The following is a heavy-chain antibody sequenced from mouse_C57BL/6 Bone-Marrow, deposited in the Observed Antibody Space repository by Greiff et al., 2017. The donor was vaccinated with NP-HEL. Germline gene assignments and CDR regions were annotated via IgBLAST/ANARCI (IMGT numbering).Heavy chain of an antibody. J-gene: IGHJ4*01. CDR1: GYSITSGYY. V-gene: IGHV3-6*01. CDR3: AREKLSVDY. CDR2: ISYDGSN. D-gene: IGHD1-1*02. Sequence: EVKLQESGPGLVKPSPSLSLTCSVTGYSITSGYYWNWIRQFPGNKLEWMGYISYDGSNNYNPSLKNRISITRDTSKNQFFLKLNSVTTEDTATYYCAREKLSVDYWGQGTSVTVSS.